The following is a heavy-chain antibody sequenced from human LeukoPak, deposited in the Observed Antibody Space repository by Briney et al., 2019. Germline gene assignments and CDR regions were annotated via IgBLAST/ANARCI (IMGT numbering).Heavy chain of an antibody. CDR1: GFTFNNYT. Sequence: VGSLRLSCASSGFTFNNYTMTWVRQAPGKGLEWVSSITASGGSTYSAAPVKGRFTISRDNSKNTLYLQMSSLRAEDTAVYYCARDYPTSGIVTIFDYRGQGTLVSVSS. CDR2: ITASGGST. CDR3: ARDYPTSGIVTIFDY. V-gene: IGHV3-23*01. J-gene: IGHJ4*02. D-gene: IGHD1-1*01.